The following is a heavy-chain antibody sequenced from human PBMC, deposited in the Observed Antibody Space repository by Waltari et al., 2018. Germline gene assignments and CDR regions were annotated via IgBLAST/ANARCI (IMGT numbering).Heavy chain of an antibody. CDR1: GGSISSSSYY. V-gene: IGHV4-39*01. CDR3: ARLGSWRLFDY. CDR2: IYSSGST. Sequence: QLQLQESGPGLVKPSEPLSLPCTVSGGSISSSSYYWGWIRQPPGKGLGGIGSIYSSGSTYYTPSLKSRVTISVDTSKNQFSLKLSSVTAADTAVYYCARLGSWRLFDYWGQGTLVTVSS. D-gene: IGHD6-13*01. J-gene: IGHJ4*02.